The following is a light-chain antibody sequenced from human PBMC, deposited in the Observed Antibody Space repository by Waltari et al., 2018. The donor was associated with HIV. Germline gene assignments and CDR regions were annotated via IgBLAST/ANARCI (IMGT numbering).Light chain of an antibody. Sequence: QSALTQPPSASGSPGQSVPISCTGTSSDVEGYNSVSWYQQLPGKAPKLMIFEVNKRPSGVPDRFSGSQSGNTASLTVSGLQPEDEADYYCSSHAGSNLFVVFGGGTKLTVL. CDR1: SSDVEGYNS. V-gene: IGLV2-8*01. CDR2: EVN. CDR3: SSHAGSNLFVV. J-gene: IGLJ2*01.